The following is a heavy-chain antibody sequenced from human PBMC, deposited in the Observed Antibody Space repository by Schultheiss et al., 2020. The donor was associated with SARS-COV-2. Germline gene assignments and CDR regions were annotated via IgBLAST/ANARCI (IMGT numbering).Heavy chain of an antibody. D-gene: IGHD6-6*01. CDR2: IYYSGST. J-gene: IGHJ2*01. CDR1: GGSLRSGDYY. Sequence: SETLSLTCSVSGGSLRSGDYYWSWIRQHPGKGLEWIGYIYYSGSTYYNPSLKSRVTISVDTSKNQFSLKLSSVTAADTAVYYCARDLRSIAASLYFDLWGRGTLVTVAS. V-gene: IGHV4-31*03. CDR3: ARDLRSIAASLYFDL.